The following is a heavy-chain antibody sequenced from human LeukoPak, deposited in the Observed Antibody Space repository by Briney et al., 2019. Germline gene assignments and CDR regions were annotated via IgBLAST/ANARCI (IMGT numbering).Heavy chain of an antibody. J-gene: IGHJ3*02. CDR2: MYSSGSS. CDR1: GTFISPYH. CDR3: ARVLCVSNGICYAFDI. V-gene: IGHV4-4*07. Sequence: SETLSLTCTVSGTFISPYHWSWFRQSAGKGLEWIGLMYSSGSSNYSPSLKGRLTISPDNSKNQFSLRLSSVTAADTAVYYCARVLCVSNGICYAFDIWGQGTTAIVSS. D-gene: IGHD2-8*01.